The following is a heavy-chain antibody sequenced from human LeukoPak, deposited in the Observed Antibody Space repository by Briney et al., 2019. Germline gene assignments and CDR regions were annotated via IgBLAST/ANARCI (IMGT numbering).Heavy chain of an antibody. V-gene: IGHV1-69*04. D-gene: IGHD1-1*01. CDR1: GGTFSSYA. CDR3: ARFIHLGGTDY. Sequence: SVKVSCKASGGTFSSYAIIWVRQAPGQGLEWMGRIIPILGIANYAQKFQGRVTITADKSTSTAYMELSSLRSEDTAVYYCARFIHLGGTDYWGQGTLVTVSS. CDR2: IIPILGIA. J-gene: IGHJ4*02.